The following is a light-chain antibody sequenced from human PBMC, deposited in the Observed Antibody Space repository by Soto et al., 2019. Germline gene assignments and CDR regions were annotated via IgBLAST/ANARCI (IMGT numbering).Light chain of an antibody. CDR1: SSDVGGYNY. J-gene: IGLJ2*01. V-gene: IGLV2-14*01. CDR3: SSYTTSSTLI. Sequence: QCALTQAASVSGSPGQSITISCTGTSSDVGGYNYVSWYQQHPGKAPKLMIYDVSNRPSGVSNRFSGSKSGNTASLTISGLQAEDEADYYCSSYTTSSTLIFGGGTKLTVL. CDR2: DVS.